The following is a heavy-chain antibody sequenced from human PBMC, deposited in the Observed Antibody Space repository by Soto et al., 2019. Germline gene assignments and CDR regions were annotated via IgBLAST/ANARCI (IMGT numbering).Heavy chain of an antibody. CDR2: IYYSGST. Sequence: QVQLQESGPGLVKPPQTLSLTCTVSGGSISSGGYYWSWIRQHPGKGLEWIGYIYYSGSTYYKPSLKRRVTISVDTSKNQFSLKLSSVTAADTAVYYCARGGGYNTAFDYWGQGTLVTVSS. CDR3: ARGGGYNTAFDY. CDR1: GGSISSGGYY. J-gene: IGHJ4*02. D-gene: IGHD5-12*01. V-gene: IGHV4-31*03.